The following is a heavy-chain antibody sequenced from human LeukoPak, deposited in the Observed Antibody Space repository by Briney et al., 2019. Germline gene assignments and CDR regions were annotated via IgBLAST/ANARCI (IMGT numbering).Heavy chain of an antibody. V-gene: IGHV4-59*01. CDR2: IYYSGST. Sequence: SETLSLTCTVSSGSISSCYWSWIRQPPGKGLEWIGYIYYSGSTNYNPSLKSRVTISVDTSKNQFSLKLSSVTAADTAVYYCARDGWDYYGSGSPDAFDIWGQGTVVTVSS. CDR1: SGSISSCY. J-gene: IGHJ3*02. CDR3: ARDGWDYYGSGSPDAFDI. D-gene: IGHD3-10*01.